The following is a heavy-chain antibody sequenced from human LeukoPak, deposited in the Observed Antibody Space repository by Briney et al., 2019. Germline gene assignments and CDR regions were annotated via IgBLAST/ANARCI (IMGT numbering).Heavy chain of an antibody. Sequence: PGGSLRLSCAASGFTFSSYAIGWGRPAPGEGLWWVSVITASGENTHFADTLRGGVTTSRDTSKNTLYMQMRSLRDEDTAVYYCAKGNGYSYGRYYFDYWGQGTLVTVSS. CDR3: AKGNGYSYGRYYFDY. V-gene: IGHV3-23*01. D-gene: IGHD5-18*01. J-gene: IGHJ4*02. CDR1: GFTFSSYA. CDR2: ITASGENT.